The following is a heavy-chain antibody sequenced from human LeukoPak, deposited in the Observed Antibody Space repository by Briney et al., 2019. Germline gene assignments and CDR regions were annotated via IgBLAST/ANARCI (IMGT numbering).Heavy chain of an antibody. CDR2: VSVEGIGR. D-gene: IGHD4-11*01. CDR1: GFTFSSYT. CDR3: ATVTKVDFNY. Sequence: GGSLRLSCAASGFTFSSYTFYWFRQAPGKGLEWVASVSVEGIGRYFPGSVEGRFAISRDDSKKSVFLQMSNLRPEDTAVYFRATVTKVDFNYWGQGTLVTVSS. J-gene: IGHJ4*02. V-gene: IGHV3-30*09.